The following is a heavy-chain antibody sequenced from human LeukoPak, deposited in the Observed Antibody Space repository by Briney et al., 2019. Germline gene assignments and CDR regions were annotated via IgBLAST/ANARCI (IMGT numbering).Heavy chain of an antibody. D-gene: IGHD2-15*01. Sequence: GGSLGLSCAASGFTFSSYWMSWVRQAPGKGLEWVSGISASGGSTYYADSVKGRFTISRDNSKNTLYVQMNSLRAEDTAVYYCAKDRYCSGGSCSGDFDYWGQGTLVTVSS. V-gene: IGHV3-23*01. CDR3: AKDRYCSGGSCSGDFDY. CDR2: ISASGGST. CDR1: GFTFSSYW. J-gene: IGHJ4*02.